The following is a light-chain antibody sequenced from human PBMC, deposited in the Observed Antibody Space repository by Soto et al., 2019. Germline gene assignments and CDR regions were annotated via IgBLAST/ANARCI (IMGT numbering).Light chain of an antibody. CDR3: QTWGTHAV. CDR2: LNSDGSH. Sequence: QPVLTQSPSASASLGASVKLTCTLSSGHSSYAIAWHQQQPEKGPRYLMKLNSDGSHSKGDGIPDRFSGSSSGAERYLTISRLQSEDEADYYCQTWGTHAVFGGGTQLTVL. J-gene: IGLJ7*01. CDR1: SGHSSYA. V-gene: IGLV4-69*01.